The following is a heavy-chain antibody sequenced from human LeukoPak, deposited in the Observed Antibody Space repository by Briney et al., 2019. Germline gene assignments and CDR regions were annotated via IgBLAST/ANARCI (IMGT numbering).Heavy chain of an antibody. CDR1: GYTFTSYG. D-gene: IGHD3-22*01. CDR3: ARAWYYYDSSGYYYGPGDY. Sequence: ASVKVSCKASGYTFTSYGISWVRQAPGQRLEWMGWINAGNGNTKYSQKFQGRVTITRDTSASTAYMELSSLRSEDTAVYYCARAWYYYDSSGYYYGPGDYWGQGTLVTVSS. J-gene: IGHJ4*02. V-gene: IGHV1-3*01. CDR2: INAGNGNT.